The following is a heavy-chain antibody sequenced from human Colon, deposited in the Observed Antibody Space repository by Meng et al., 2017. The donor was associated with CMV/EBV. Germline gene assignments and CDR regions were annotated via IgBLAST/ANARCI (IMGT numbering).Heavy chain of an antibody. J-gene: IGHJ6*02. CDR2: IIPIFGTA. Sequence: SVKVSCKASGYTFTNYYIHWVRQAPGQGLEWMGGIIPIFGTANYAQKFQGRVTITTDESTSTAYMELSSLRSEDTAVYYCARGNPVHYYYYGMDVWGQGTTVTVSS. CDR3: ARGNPVHYYYYGMDV. V-gene: IGHV1-69*05. CDR1: GYTFTNYY. D-gene: IGHD1-14*01.